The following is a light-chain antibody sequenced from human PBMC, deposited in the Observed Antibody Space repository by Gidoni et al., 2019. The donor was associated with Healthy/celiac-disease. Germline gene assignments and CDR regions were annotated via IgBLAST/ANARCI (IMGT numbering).Light chain of an antibody. Sequence: DIQMTQSPSSLSASVGDRVTITCRASQSISSYLNWHQQKPGKAPKLLIYAASSLQSGVPSRFSGSGSGTDFTLTISSLQPEDFATYYCQQSYSTPQTTFGQGTKLEIK. CDR1: QSISSY. CDR2: AAS. CDR3: QQSYSTPQTT. J-gene: IGKJ2*01. V-gene: IGKV1-39*01.